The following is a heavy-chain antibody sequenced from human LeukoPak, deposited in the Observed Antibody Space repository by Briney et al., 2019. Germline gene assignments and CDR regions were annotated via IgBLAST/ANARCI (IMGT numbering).Heavy chain of an antibody. J-gene: IGHJ4*02. CDR1: GFTFSSYA. CDR2: ISGTGGST. Sequence: PGGSLRLSCAVSGFTFSSYAMSWVRQAPGKGLEWVSSISGTGGSTYYADSVKGRFTISRDNSKNTLYLQMNSLRAEDTAVYYCARARPDFDYWGQGTLVTVSS. V-gene: IGHV3-23*01. CDR3: ARARPDFDY.